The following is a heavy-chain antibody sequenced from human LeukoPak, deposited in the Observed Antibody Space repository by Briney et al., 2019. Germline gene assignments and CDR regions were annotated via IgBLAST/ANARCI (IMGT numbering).Heavy chain of an antibody. V-gene: IGHV1-2*02. Sequence: ASVKVSCKASGYTFSDYYLHWVRQAPGQGLEWLGWINPNTGGTKFAQKFQGRVTMTRDTSISTAYMALSRLRSDDTAVYYCARDVLEDSAAFGALDSWGQGTLVTVSS. J-gene: IGHJ4*02. D-gene: IGHD3-16*01. CDR3: ARDVLEDSAAFGALDS. CDR2: INPNTGGT. CDR1: GYTFSDYY.